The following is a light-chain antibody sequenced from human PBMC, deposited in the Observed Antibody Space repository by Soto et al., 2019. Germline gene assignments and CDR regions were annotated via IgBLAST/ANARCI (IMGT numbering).Light chain of an antibody. Sequence: DLVMTQSPDSLAVSLGERATINCKSSQSVFYSSNNKNYLAWYQQKPGQPPKLLIYWASTRQSGVPDRFSGSGSGTDFTLIISSLQTEDVAVYYCQQYDTAPWTFGQGTKVEIK. J-gene: IGKJ1*01. V-gene: IGKV4-1*01. CDR2: WAS. CDR3: QQYDTAPWT. CDR1: QSVFYSSNNKNY.